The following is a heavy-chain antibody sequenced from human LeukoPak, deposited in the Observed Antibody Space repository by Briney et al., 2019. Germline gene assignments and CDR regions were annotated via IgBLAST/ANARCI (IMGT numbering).Heavy chain of an antibody. V-gene: IGHV3-30*18. CDR2: ISYDGSNK. D-gene: IGHD3-10*01. CDR1: GFTFSSYG. J-gene: IGHJ4*02. CDR3: AKDRGSGSYLDY. Sequence: PGGSLRLSCAASGFTFSSYGMHWVRQAPGKGLEWVAVISYDGSNKYYADSVKGRSTISRDNSKNTLYLQMNSLRAEDTAVYYCAKDRGSGSYLDYWGQGTLVTVSS.